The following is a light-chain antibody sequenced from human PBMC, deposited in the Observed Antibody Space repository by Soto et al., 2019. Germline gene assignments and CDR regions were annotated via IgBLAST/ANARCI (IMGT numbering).Light chain of an antibody. J-gene: IGKJ4*01. Sequence: DIVMTQSPDSLAVSLGERATINCKSSQSVLYSSNNKNYLAWYQQKPGKAPKLLIYAASSLQSVVPSRFSGSGSGTDFTLTISSLQPEDFATYYCQQANSFPFTFGGGTKVEIK. V-gene: IGKV4-1*01. CDR3: QQANSFPFT. CDR2: AAS. CDR1: QSVLYSSNNKNY.